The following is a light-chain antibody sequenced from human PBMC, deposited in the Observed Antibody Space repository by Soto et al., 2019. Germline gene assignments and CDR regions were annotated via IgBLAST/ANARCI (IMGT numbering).Light chain of an antibody. CDR3: HSFDSWLSGLL. Sequence: QTVVTQPPSVTGAPGQRVTISCTGSNSNIGAGYDVHWYRQFPGTAPKLLIYGNINRPSGVPDRFSGSKSGTSASLAITGLQAEDEAHDYWHSFDSWLSGLLFGGGTKVTVL. CDR2: GNI. CDR1: NSNIGAGYD. J-gene: IGLJ3*02. V-gene: IGLV1-40*01.